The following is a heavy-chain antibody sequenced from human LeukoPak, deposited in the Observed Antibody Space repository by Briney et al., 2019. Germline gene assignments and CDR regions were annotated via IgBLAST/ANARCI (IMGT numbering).Heavy chain of an antibody. CDR1: GYTFPSYG. V-gene: IGHV1-18*04. J-gene: IGHJ4*02. CDR3: AGQKDPRPIDY. Sequence: ASVKVSCKASGYTFPSYGISWVRQAPGQGLEWMGWIGAYNGDTNSAQKLQGRVTMTTDTSTSTAYMELSELRSDDTAVYYCAGQKDPRPIDYWGQGTLITVSS. CDR2: IGAYNGDT.